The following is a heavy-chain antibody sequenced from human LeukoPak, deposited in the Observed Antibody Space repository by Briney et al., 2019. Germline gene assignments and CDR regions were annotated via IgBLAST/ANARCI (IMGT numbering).Heavy chain of an antibody. D-gene: IGHD1-26*01. Sequence: PSETLSLTCTVSGGSISSGSYYWSWIRQPAGKGLEWIGRIYTSGSTNYNPSLKSRVTISVDTSKNQFSLKLSSVTAADTAVYYCARDRFWGGSYYFDYWGQGTLVTVSS. CDR2: IYTSGST. J-gene: IGHJ4*02. CDR1: GGSISSGSYY. CDR3: ARDRFWGGSYYFDY. V-gene: IGHV4-61*02.